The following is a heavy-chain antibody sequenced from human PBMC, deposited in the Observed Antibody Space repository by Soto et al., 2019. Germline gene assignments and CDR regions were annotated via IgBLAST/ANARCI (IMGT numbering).Heavy chain of an antibody. V-gene: IGHV3-48*02. Sequence: GGSLRLSCAASGFTFSSYSMNWVRRAPGKGLEWISYISTTSSSIYYADPVKGRFTISRDNAKNSLFLQMNSLRDEDTAVYYCARKGVAFDYWGQGALVTVSS. CDR1: GFTFSSYS. J-gene: IGHJ4*02. CDR2: ISTTSSSI. D-gene: IGHD3-3*01. CDR3: ARKGVAFDY.